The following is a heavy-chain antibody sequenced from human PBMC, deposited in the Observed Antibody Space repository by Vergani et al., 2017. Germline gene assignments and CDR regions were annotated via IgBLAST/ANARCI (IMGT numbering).Heavy chain of an antibody. J-gene: IGHJ4*02. D-gene: IGHD2-8*01. V-gene: IGHV3-21*02. Sequence: LVESGGGLVKPGGSLRLSCAASGFSFSSYSMNWVRQAPGKGLEWVASISGSSSYVFYRDSVEGRFTITRDNAKKSVYLQMNSLRAEDTAMYFCARGLWDCTHIRCSPPSYWGQGTQVTVSS. CDR2: ISGSSSYV. CDR1: GFSFSSYS. CDR3: ARGLWDCTHIRCSPPSY.